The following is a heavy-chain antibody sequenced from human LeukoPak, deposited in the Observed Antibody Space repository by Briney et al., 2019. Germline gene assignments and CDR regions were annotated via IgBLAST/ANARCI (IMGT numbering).Heavy chain of an antibody. CDR3: ARDELDWYFDL. Sequence: SETLSLTCAVYGGSFSGYYWSWIRQPPGKGLEWIGEINHSGSTNYNPSLKSRVTISVDTSKNQFSLKLSSVTAADTAVYYCARDELDWYFDLWGRGTLVTVSS. V-gene: IGHV4-34*01. D-gene: IGHD1-1*01. CDR1: GGSFSGYY. CDR2: INHSGST. J-gene: IGHJ2*01.